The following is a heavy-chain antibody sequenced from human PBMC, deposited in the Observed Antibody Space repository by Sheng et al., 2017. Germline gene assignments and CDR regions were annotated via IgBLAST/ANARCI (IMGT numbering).Heavy chain of an antibody. J-gene: IGHJ4*02. CDR2: INHSGST. D-gene: IGHD2-15*01. V-gene: IGHV4-34*01. CDR1: GGSFSGYY. Sequence: QVQLQQWGAGLLKPSETLSLTCAVYGGSFSGYYWSWIRQPPGKGLEWIGEINHSGSTNYNPSLKSRVTISVDTSKNQFXLKLSSVTAADTAVYYCARGEEGYCSGGSCYSFDYWGQGTLGHRLL. CDR3: ARGEEGYCSGGSCYSFDY.